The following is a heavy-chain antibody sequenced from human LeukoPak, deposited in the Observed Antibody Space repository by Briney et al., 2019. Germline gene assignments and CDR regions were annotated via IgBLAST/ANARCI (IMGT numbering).Heavy chain of an antibody. D-gene: IGHD6-6*01. V-gene: IGHV1-69*05. CDR2: IIPIFGTA. CDR1: GGTFSSYA. J-gene: IGHJ5*02. Sequence: VASVKVSCKASGGTFSSYAISWVRQAPGQGLEWMGGIIPIFGTANYAQKFQGRVTITTDESTSTAYMELSSLRSEDTAVYYCARVERGVYSSSSPNWFDPWGQGTLITVSS. CDR3: ARVERGVYSSSSPNWFDP.